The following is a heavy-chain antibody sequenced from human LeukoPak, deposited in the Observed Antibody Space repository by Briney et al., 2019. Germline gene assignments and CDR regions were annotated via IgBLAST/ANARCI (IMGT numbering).Heavy chain of an antibody. Sequence: ASVKVSCKASGYTFTSYYMHWVRQAPGQGLEWMGIINPSGGSTSYAQKFQGRVTMTRDMSTSTVYMELSSLRSEDTAVYYCARGDYDYVWGSYRHYYYYMDVWGKGTTVTVSS. V-gene: IGHV1-46*01. CDR2: INPSGGST. J-gene: IGHJ6*03. CDR1: GYTFTSYY. CDR3: ARGDYDYVWGSYRHYYYYMDV. D-gene: IGHD3-16*02.